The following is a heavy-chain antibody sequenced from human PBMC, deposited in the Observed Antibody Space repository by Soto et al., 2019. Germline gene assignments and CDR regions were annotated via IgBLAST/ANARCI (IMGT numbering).Heavy chain of an antibody. CDR3: ARGTYCSSTSCYGVQGPPDAFDI. D-gene: IGHD2-2*01. J-gene: IGHJ3*02. V-gene: IGHV5-51*01. CDR2: IYPGDSDT. CDR1: GSSFTSYW. Sequence: GESLKISCKGSGSSFTSYWIGWVRQMPGKGLEWMGIIYPGDSDTRYSPSFQGQVTISADKSISTAYLQWSSLKASDTAMYYCARGTYCSSTSCYGVQGPPDAFDIWGQGTMVTVSS.